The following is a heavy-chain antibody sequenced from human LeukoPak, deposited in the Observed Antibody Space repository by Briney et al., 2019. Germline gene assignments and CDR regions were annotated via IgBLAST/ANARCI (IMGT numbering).Heavy chain of an antibody. J-gene: IGHJ4*02. CDR2: ITTKASNYAT. V-gene: IGHV3-73*01. CDR1: GFTFSSSD. D-gene: IGHD6-19*01. Sequence: GGSLRLSCGASGFTFSSSDIHWVRQASGKGLEWVGRITTKASNYATAYGASVKGRFTISRDDSENTAYLQMNSLKTEDTAVYYCTTYRSGHYWGQGTLVAVSS. CDR3: TTYRSGHY.